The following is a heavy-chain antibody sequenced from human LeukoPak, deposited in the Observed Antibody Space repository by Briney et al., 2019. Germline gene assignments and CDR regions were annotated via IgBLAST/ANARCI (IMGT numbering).Heavy chain of an antibody. CDR3: ARALPTASGTTNHLDH. Sequence: GGSLRLSCVVSGITFRSYAMHWVRQAPGKGLEWVAIITYDGSDKYYADSVKGRFTISRDNSKNTLYLQMNSLRGEDTAAYYCARALPTASGTTNHLDHWGQGTLVTVSS. D-gene: IGHD1-26*01. J-gene: IGHJ4*02. V-gene: IGHV3-30*19. CDR2: ITYDGSDK. CDR1: GITFRSYA.